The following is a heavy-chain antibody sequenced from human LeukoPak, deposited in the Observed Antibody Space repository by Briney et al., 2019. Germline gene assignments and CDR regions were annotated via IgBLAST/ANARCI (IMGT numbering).Heavy chain of an antibody. CDR2: IIPIFGTA. CDR3: ARAGIAVAGNDY. Sequence: ASVKVSCKTSGGTFSSYAISWVRQAPGQGLEWMGGIIPIFGTANYAQKFQGRVTITADESTSTAYMELSSLRSEDTAVYYCARAGIAVAGNDYWGQGTLVTVSS. D-gene: IGHD6-19*01. J-gene: IGHJ4*02. V-gene: IGHV1-69*13. CDR1: GGTFSSYA.